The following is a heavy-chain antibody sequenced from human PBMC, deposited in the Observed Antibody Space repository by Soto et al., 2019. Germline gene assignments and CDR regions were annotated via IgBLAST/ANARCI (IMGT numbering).Heavy chain of an antibody. V-gene: IGHV4-59*01. CDR1: GGSISSYY. Sequence: SETLSLTCTVSGGSISSYYWSWIRQPPGKGLEWNGYIYYSGNTNYNPYLKSRITITIDTSKNQYSLKLNYVTAADTVVYYCARGTVFYYYYYTDVWGKGTTVTVSS. CDR2: IYYSGNT. J-gene: IGHJ6*03. CDR3: ARGTVFYYYYYTDV. D-gene: IGHD4-4*01.